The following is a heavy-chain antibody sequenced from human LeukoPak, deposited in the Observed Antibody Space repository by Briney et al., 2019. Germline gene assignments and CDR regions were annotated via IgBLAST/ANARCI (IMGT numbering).Heavy chain of an antibody. CDR3: ARAEKDIAVVPAAIGAALVHYYYYYMDV. Sequence: ASVKVSCKASGYTFTSYGISWVRQAPGQGLEWMGWISAYNGNTNYAQKLQGRVTMTTDTSTSTAYMELRSLRSDDTAVYYCARAEKDIAVVPAAIGAALVHYYYYYMDVWGKGTTVTVSS. J-gene: IGHJ6*03. V-gene: IGHV1-18*01. CDR2: ISAYNGNT. CDR1: GYTFTSYG. D-gene: IGHD2-2*01.